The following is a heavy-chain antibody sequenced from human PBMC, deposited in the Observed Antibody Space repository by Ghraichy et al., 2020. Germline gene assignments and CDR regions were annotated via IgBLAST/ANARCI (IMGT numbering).Heavy chain of an antibody. CDR2: VYASGT. D-gene: IGHD6-6*01. CDR3: ARHSPFDSSSAFHY. V-gene: IGHV4-61*02. J-gene: IGHJ4*02. CDR1: GGSISSGTYY. Sequence: SETLSLTCAVSGGSISSGTYYWSWIRQPAGKGLEWIGRVYASGTDYNPSLKSRVTISVDTSKNQFSLKLSSVTAADTAVYYCARHSPFDSSSAFHYWGRGTLVTVSS.